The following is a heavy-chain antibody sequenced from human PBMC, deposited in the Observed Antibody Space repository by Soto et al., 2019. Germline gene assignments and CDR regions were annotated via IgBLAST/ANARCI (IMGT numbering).Heavy chain of an antibody. CDR1: GFTFSSYA. CDR2: ISGSGGST. Sequence: QPGGSLRLSCAASGFTFSSYAMSWVRQAPGKGLEWVSAISGSGGSTYYADSVKGRFTISRDNSKNTLYLQMNSLRAEDTAVYYCAKGTSSSWRGNWFDTWGQGTLVTVAS. J-gene: IGHJ5*02. V-gene: IGHV3-23*01. CDR3: AKGTSSSWRGNWFDT. D-gene: IGHD6-13*01.